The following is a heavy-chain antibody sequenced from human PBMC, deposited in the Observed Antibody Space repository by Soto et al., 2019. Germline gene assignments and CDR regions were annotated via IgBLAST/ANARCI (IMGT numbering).Heavy chain of an antibody. J-gene: IGHJ6*02. CDR2: IYHSGST. Sequence: QVQLQESGPGLVKPSGTLSLTCAVSGGSISSSNWWSWVRQPPGKGLEWIGEIYHSGSTNYNPSLKSRVTISVDKSKNQFSLKLSSVTAADTAVYYCARSVAGPSYYYYYGMDVWGQGTTVTVSS. CDR3: ARSVAGPSYYYYYGMDV. D-gene: IGHD6-19*01. V-gene: IGHV4-4*02. CDR1: GGSISSSNW.